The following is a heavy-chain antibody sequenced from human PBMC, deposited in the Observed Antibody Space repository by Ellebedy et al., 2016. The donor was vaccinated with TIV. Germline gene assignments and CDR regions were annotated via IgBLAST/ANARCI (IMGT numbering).Heavy chain of an antibody. CDR1: GFSFSSYW. D-gene: IGHD1-14*01. Sequence: GESLKISCAASGFSFSSYWMNWLRQAPAKGMEWVANINHDGGEHSSVGSVKGRLTISRDNAERLVFLQMNNLRADDTAMYYCVRGAPMPGLDYWGQGSLVTVSS. CDR2: INHDGGEH. CDR3: VRGAPMPGLDY. V-gene: IGHV3-7*03. J-gene: IGHJ4*02.